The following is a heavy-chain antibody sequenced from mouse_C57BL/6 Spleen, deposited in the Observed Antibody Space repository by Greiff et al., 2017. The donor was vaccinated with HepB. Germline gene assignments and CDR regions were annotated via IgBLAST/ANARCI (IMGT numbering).Heavy chain of an antibody. CDR2: IYPRSGNT. V-gene: IGHV1-81*01. CDR1: GYTFTSYG. J-gene: IGHJ4*01. CDR3: ARSGYYSSYYAMDY. D-gene: IGHD2-12*01. Sequence: QVQLKQSGAELVKPGASVKLSCKASGYTFTSYGISWVKQRTGQGLEWIGEIYPRSGNTYYNEKFKGKATLTADKSSSTAYMELRSLTSEDSAVYFCARSGYYSSYYAMDYWGQGTSVTVSS.